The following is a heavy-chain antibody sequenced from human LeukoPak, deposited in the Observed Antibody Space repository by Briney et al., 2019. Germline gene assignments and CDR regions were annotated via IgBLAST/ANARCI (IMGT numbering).Heavy chain of an antibody. V-gene: IGHV3-53*01. Sequence: PGGSLRLSCAVSGFTVGNNYMSWVRQAPGKGLEWVSVIYSGDITYYADSVKGRFTISRDNSKNTVYLQMNSLRAEDTAVYYCARGSGYNYGFPDYWGQGTLVTVSS. CDR3: ARGSGYNYGFPDY. CDR1: GFTVGNNY. J-gene: IGHJ4*02. D-gene: IGHD5-18*01. CDR2: IYSGDIT.